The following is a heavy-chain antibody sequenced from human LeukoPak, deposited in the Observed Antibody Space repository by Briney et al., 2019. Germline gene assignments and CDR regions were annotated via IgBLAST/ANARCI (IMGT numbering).Heavy chain of an antibody. J-gene: IGHJ4*02. V-gene: IGHV3-7*01. CDR1: GFTFSSSC. CDR3: ARGDSWSGPRGLDH. Sequence: AGGSLILSCAASGFTFSSSCMSWLRKAPGKGLGYVTNIKRDESEIYYVASVRGRFTISRDNAKNSLYLQMSSLRVEDTAVYYCARGDSWSGPRGLDHWGQGTLVTVSS. D-gene: IGHD3-3*01. CDR2: IKRDESEI.